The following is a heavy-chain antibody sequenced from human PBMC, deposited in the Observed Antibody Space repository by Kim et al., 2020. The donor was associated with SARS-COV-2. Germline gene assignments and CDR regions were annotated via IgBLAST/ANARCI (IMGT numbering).Heavy chain of an antibody. D-gene: IGHD3-10*01. Sequence: SVKVSCKASGGTFSSYAISWVRQAPGQGLEWMGGIIPIFGTANYAQKFQGRVTITADESTSTAYMELSSLRSEDTAVYYCSWTRDGFSWTRYFDYWGQGTLVTVSS. J-gene: IGHJ4*02. CDR2: IIPIFGTA. CDR3: SWTRDGFSWTRYFDY. V-gene: IGHV1-69*13. CDR1: GGTFSSYA.